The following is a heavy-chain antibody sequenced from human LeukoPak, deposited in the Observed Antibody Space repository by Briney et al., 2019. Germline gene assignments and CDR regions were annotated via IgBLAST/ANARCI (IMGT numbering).Heavy chain of an antibody. CDR1: GFTFSSYA. Sequence: GGSLRLSCAASGFTFSSYAMSWVRQAPGKGLEWVSAISGSGGSTYYADSVKGRFTISRDNSKNTLYLQMNSLRAEDTAVYYCANTKRGYSGYEYFDYWGQGTLVTVSS. J-gene: IGHJ4*02. D-gene: IGHD5-12*01. CDR2: ISGSGGST. V-gene: IGHV3-23*01. CDR3: ANTKRGYSGYEYFDY.